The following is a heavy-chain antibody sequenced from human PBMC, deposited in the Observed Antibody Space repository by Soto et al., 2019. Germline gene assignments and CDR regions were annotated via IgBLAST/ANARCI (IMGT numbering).Heavy chain of an antibody. CDR3: ARDESSVLWFGELLPRAPFDP. CDR1: GYTFTSYG. J-gene: IGHJ5*02. Sequence: ASVKVSCKASGYTFTSYGISWVRQAPGQGLEWMGWISANSGSTNYAQKFQGRVTMTRDTSISTAYMELSRLRSDDTAVYYCARDESSVLWFGELLPRAPFDPWGQGTLVTVSS. V-gene: IGHV1-18*01. D-gene: IGHD3-10*01. CDR2: ISANSGST.